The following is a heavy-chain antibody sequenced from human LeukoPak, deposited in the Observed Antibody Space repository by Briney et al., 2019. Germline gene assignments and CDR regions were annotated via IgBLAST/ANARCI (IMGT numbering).Heavy chain of an antibody. CDR2: ISGSGEST. Sequence: GGSLRLSCAASGFIFSNYAITWIRQAPGKGLEWVSEISGSGESTYYGDSVEGRFTISRDNSKNTLYLQMNSLRAGDTAIYYCAREHWDFDYWGQGTLVTVSS. CDR3: AREHWDFDY. J-gene: IGHJ4*02. D-gene: IGHD7-27*01. V-gene: IGHV3-23*01. CDR1: GFIFSNYA.